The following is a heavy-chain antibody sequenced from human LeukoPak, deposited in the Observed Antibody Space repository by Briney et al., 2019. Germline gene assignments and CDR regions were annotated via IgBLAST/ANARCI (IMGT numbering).Heavy chain of an antibody. CDR3: ATTSYISGWHWNFDY. D-gene: IGHD6-19*01. CDR1: GGSISSGSFF. V-gene: IGHV4-39*01. J-gene: IGHJ4*02. CDR2: IHSIGST. Sequence: SETLSLTCTLSGGSISSGSFFWDWIRQPPGKGLEWLGSIHSIGSTYYNPSLKSRLTMSVDTSKNQFSLKLSSVTAADTAVYYSATTSYISGWHWNFDYWGQGNLVTVSS.